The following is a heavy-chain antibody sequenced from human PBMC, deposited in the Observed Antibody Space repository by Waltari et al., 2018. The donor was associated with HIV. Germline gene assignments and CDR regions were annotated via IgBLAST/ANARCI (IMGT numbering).Heavy chain of an antibody. Sequence: QVQLQESGPGLVRPSETRSLNCPVSGYAIRRGFYWGWLRRPRGKGLEWIGSMFHSGSTYYNPSLKSRVTMSIDVTKNRISLNLKSVTATDTALYYCARAQENSGGLAFQLWGLGTLVTVSS. J-gene: IGHJ1*01. D-gene: IGHD2-15*01. CDR1: GYAIRRGFY. V-gene: IGHV4-38-2*02. CDR2: MFHSGST. CDR3: ARAQENSGGLAFQL.